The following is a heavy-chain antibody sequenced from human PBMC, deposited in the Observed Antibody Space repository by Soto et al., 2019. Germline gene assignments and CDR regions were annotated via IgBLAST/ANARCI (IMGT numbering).Heavy chain of an antibody. CDR3: ARSSFDY. Sequence: GSLRLSCAASGFTFSGYTMNWVRQAPGKGLEWVSSITSGSSYIYYADSVKGRFTISRDNAKNSLYLQINSLRAEDTAMYYCARSSFDYWGQGTLVTV. V-gene: IGHV3-21*01. J-gene: IGHJ4*02. CDR2: ITSGSSYI. CDR1: GFTFSGYT.